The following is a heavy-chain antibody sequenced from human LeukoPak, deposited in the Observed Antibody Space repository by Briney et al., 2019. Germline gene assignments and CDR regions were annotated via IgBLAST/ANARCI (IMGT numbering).Heavy chain of an antibody. D-gene: IGHD3-10*01. CDR2: TYYRSNWVY. CDR3: ARASYYGSGTYSRFDP. V-gene: IGHV6-1*01. CDR1: GDSFSSNTAA. Sequence: KPSQTLSLTCAISGDSFSSNTAAWTWIRQSPSRGLEWLVRTYYRSNWVYDYAVSVRSRITINPDTSKNQFSLQLNSVTPEDTAIYYCARASYYGSGTYSRFDPWGQGTLVTVSS. J-gene: IGHJ5*01.